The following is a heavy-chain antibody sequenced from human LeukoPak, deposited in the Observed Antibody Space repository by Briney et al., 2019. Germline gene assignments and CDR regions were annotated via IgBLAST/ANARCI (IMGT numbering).Heavy chain of an antibody. J-gene: IGHJ2*01. Sequence: SETLSLTCTVSGGSISSYYWSWIRQPPGKGLEWIGYIYYSGSTNYNPSLKSRVTISVDTSKNQFSLKLSSVTAADTAVYYCAISRPRYWYFDLWGRGTLVTVSS. CDR1: GGSISSYY. CDR2: IYYSGST. V-gene: IGHV4-59*01. CDR3: AISRPRYWYFDL.